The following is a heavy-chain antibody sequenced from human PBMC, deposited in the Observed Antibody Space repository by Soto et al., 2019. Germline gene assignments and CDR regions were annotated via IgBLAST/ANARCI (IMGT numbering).Heavy chain of an antibody. CDR3: ARDRASALDI. Sequence: QVQLVESGGGVVQPGRSLRLSCAASGFTFSTYAMHWVRQAPGKGLEWVAVISYDGSNKYYADSVKGRFTISRDNAKNTVYVQMSSLRDEDTAVYYCARDRASALDIWGQGTMVTVSS. CDR2: ISYDGSNK. CDR1: GFTFSTYA. J-gene: IGHJ3*02. V-gene: IGHV3-30-3*01.